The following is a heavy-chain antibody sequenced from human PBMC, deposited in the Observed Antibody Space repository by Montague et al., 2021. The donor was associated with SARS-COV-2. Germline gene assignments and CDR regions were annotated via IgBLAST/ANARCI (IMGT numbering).Heavy chain of an antibody. J-gene: IGHJ4*02. Sequence: SETLSLTCTVSDASISTSNYWGWLRQTPGKGLEWIASIHFTGTTYYKPSLKSRVTISVDTSKNQFSLKLTSLTAADTAIYFCARDCNDGYDRLFDYWGQGTLVTVSS. V-gene: IGHV4-39*07. CDR1: DASISTSNY. D-gene: IGHD5-12*01. CDR3: ARDCNDGYDRLFDY. CDR2: IHFTGTT.